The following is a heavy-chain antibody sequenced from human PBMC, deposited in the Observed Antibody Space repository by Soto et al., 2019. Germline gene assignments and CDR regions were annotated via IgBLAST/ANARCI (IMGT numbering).Heavy chain of an antibody. V-gene: IGHV1-18*01. CDR2: ISAYNGNT. CDR1: GYTFTSYG. CDR3: ARPSLMRVAPSGMDV. Sequence: ASVKVSCKASGYTFTSYGISWVRQAPGQGLEWMGWISAYNGNTNYAQKLQGRVTMTTGTSTSTAYMELRSLRSDDTAVYYCARPSLMRVAPSGMDVWGQGTTVTVSS. J-gene: IGHJ6*02. D-gene: IGHD3-16*01.